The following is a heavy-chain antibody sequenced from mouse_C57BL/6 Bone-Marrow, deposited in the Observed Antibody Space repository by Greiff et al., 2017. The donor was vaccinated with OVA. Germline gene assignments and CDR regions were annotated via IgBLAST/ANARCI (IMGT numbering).Heavy chain of an antibody. D-gene: IGHD4-1*01. CDR1: GYSITSGYY. CDR3: ARAWEDYAMDY. V-gene: IGHV3-6*01. CDR2: ISYDGSN. Sequence: EVQLQQSGPGLVKPSQSLSLTCSVTGYSITSGYYWNWIRQFPGNKLEWMGYISYDGSNNYNPSLKNRISITRDTSKNQFFLKLNSVTTEDTATYYCARAWEDYAMDYWGQGTSVTVSS. J-gene: IGHJ4*01.